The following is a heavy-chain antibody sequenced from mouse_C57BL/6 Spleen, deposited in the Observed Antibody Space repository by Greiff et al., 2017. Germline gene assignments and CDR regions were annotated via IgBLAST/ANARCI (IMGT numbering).Heavy chain of an antibody. Sequence: LQESGPGLVAPSQSLSITCTVSGFSLTSYGVHWVRQPPGKGLEWLVVIWSDGSTTYNSALKSRLSISKDNSKSQVFLKMNSLQTDDTAMYYCARHGDYDSYAMDYWGQGTSVTVSS. CDR3: ARHGDYDSYAMDY. CDR2: IWSDGST. CDR1: GFSLTSYG. V-gene: IGHV2-6-1*01. J-gene: IGHJ4*01. D-gene: IGHD2-4*01.